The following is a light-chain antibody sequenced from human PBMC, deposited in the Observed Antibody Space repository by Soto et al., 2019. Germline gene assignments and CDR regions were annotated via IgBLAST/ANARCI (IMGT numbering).Light chain of an antibody. CDR3: AAWDDRLSGWL. V-gene: IGLV1-44*01. CDR2: SNN. J-gene: IGLJ3*02. CDR1: SSNIGSNI. Sequence: QSVLTQPPSASGTPGQRVTISCSGSSSNIGSNIVNWYQQVPGTAPKLLIYSNNQRPSGVPDRFSGSKSGTSASLAISGLQSEDEADYYCAAWDDRLSGWLFGGGTKLTVL.